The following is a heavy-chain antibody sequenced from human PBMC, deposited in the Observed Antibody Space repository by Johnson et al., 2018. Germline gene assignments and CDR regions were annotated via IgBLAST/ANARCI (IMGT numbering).Heavy chain of an antibody. CDR1: GFTFSSYG. CDR3: AKESSVAGSAFDI. D-gene: IGHD6-19*01. V-gene: IGHV3-30*18. Sequence: ASGFTFSSYGMHWVRQAPGKGLEWVAVISYDGSNKYYADSVKGRFTISRDNSKNTLYLQMNSLRAEDTAVYYCAKESSVAGSAFDIWGQGTMVTVSS. J-gene: IGHJ3*02. CDR2: ISYDGSNK.